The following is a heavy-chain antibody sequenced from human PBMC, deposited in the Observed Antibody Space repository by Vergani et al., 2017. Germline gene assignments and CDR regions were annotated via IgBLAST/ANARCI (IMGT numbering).Heavy chain of an antibody. CDR3: ARSGGFKGYSSRLYCY. V-gene: IGHV1-2*02. CDR2: IKTNSGGT. D-gene: IGHD6-19*01. CDR1: GYTFTGYY. Sequence: QVQLVQSGAEVKKPGASVTVSCKASGYTFTGYYMHWVRQAPGQGLEWMGWIKTNSGGTNYAQKFQGRVTMTRDTSISTAYMELSRLRSDDTAVYYCARSGGFKGYSSRLYCYWGQGTLVTVSS. J-gene: IGHJ4*02.